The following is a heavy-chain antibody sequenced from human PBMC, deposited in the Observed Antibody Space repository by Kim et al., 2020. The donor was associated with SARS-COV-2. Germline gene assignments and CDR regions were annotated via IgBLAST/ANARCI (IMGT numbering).Heavy chain of an antibody. V-gene: IGHV3-30-3*01. D-gene: IGHD3-22*01. CDR2: ISYDGSNK. CDR3: AREYYDSSGYISFLGMDV. J-gene: IGHJ6*02. Sequence: RGSLRLSCAASGFTFSSYAMHWVRQAPGKGLEWVAVISYDGSNKYYADSVKGRFTISRDNSKNTLYLQMNSLRAEDTAVYYCAREYYDSSGYISFLGMDVWGQGTTVTVSS. CDR1: GFTFSSYA.